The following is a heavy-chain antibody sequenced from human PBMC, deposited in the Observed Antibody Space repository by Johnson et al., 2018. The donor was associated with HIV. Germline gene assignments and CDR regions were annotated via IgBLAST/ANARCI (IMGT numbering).Heavy chain of an antibody. CDR1: GFSFSSYW. V-gene: IGHV3-7*05. Sequence: VQLVESGGGLVQPGGSLRLSCAASGFSFSSYWMSWVRQAPGKGLAWVANINRDGSEKYYVDSVKGRFTISRDNAKNSLYLQMNSLRAEDTALYYCAKSLIAVAGGGGAFHIWAQGTMVTVSS. CDR3: AKSLIAVAGGGGAFHI. J-gene: IGHJ3*02. CDR2: INRDGSEK. D-gene: IGHD6-19*01.